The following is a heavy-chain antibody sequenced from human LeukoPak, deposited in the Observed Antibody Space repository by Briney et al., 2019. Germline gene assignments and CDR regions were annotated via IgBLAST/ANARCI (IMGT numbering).Heavy chain of an antibody. Sequence: ASVKVSCKASGYTFTSYAMHWVRQAPGQRLEWMGWINAGNGNTKYSQKFQGRVTITRDTSASTAYMELSSLRSEDTAVYYCARDRGRGDREFDYWGQGTLVTVSS. CDR1: GYTFTSYA. V-gene: IGHV1-3*01. CDR2: INAGNGNT. D-gene: IGHD2-21*02. CDR3: ARDRGRGDREFDY. J-gene: IGHJ4*02.